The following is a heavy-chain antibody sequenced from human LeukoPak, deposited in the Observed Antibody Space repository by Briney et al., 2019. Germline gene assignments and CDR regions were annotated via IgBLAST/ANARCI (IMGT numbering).Heavy chain of an antibody. D-gene: IGHD1-1*01. Sequence: PGGSLRLSCAASGLTVGTNYMTWVRQAPGKGLEWVSVIYGAGTTYYADSVRGRFTISRDNSKNTLYLSMNSLINEDTAVYYCARSPCDAGTCPNWLDSWGQGTPVTVSS. CDR2: IYGAGTT. V-gene: IGHV3-66*02. J-gene: IGHJ5*01. CDR3: ARSPCDAGTCPNWLDS. CDR1: GLTVGTNY.